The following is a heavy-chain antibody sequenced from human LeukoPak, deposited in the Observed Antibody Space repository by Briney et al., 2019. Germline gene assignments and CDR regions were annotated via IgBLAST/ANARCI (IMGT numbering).Heavy chain of an antibody. CDR3: ARAKDYHFDY. V-gene: IGHV4-59*11. CDR2: IYYRGTT. Sequence: SETLSLTCTVSPGSISNHFWAWIRQPPGKGLEWIGNIYYRGTTNYNPPLKSRVTISVDTSKNQFSLSLSSVTAADTAVYYCARAKDYHFDYWGQGTLVTVSS. D-gene: IGHD2-15*01. J-gene: IGHJ4*02. CDR1: PGSISNHF.